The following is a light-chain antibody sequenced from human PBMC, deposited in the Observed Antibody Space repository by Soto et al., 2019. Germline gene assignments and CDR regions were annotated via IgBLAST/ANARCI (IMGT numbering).Light chain of an antibody. V-gene: IGKV1-5*03. CDR1: QSISSW. J-gene: IGKJ1*01. CDR2: KAS. Sequence: DIQMTQSPSTLSASVGDRVIITCRASQSISSWLAWYQQKPGRAPNLLIYKASSLESGVPSRFIGSGSGTEVSLTISSLQPADFATYYCQQYYSSPWTFGQGTKVEIK. CDR3: QQYYSSPWT.